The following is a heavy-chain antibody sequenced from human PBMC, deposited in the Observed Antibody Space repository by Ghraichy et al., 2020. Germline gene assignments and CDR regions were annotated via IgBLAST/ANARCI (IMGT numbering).Heavy chain of an antibody. Sequence: GGSLRLSCAASGFTFSSYAMSWVRQAPGKGLEWVSVISGSGGSTDYADSVKGRFTISRAKSKNTLYLQMNSLRAEDTAVYYCTKDRWELTDAQFFAYWGQGTLVTVSS. D-gene: IGHD1-26*01. CDR3: TKDRWELTDAQFFAY. CDR2: ISGSGGST. V-gene: IGHV3-23*01. J-gene: IGHJ4*02. CDR1: GFTFSSYA.